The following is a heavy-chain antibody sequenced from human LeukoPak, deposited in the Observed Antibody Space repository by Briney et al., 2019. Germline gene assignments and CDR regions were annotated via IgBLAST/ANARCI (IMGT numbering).Heavy chain of an antibody. CDR3: ARELGSYEGGYYGMDV. V-gene: IGHV3-7*01. Sequence: PGGSLRLSCAASGFTFSTRWMSWVRQAPGKGLEWVANINEDGSEKNYVESLKGRFTIFRDNAKNSLYLQMNSLRAEDTALYYCARELGSYEGGYYGMDVWGQGTTVTVSS. CDR1: GFTFSTRW. CDR2: INEDGSEK. D-gene: IGHD1-26*01. J-gene: IGHJ6*02.